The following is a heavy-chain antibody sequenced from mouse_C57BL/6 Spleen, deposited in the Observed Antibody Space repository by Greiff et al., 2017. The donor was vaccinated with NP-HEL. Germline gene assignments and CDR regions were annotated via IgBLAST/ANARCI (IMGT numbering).Heavy chain of an antibody. Sequence: QVQLQQPGAELVMPGASVKLSCKASGYTFTSYWMHWVKQRPGQGLEWIGEIDPSDSYTNYNQKFKGKSTLTVNKSSSTAYMQLSSLTSEDSAVYYCARTVVGRNYAMDYWGQGTSVTVSS. D-gene: IGHD1-1*01. CDR2: IDPSDSYT. J-gene: IGHJ4*01. CDR3: ARTVVGRNYAMDY. CDR1: GYTFTSYW. V-gene: IGHV1-69*01.